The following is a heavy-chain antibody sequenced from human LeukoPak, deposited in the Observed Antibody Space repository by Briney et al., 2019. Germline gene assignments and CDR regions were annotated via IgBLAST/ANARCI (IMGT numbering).Heavy chain of an antibody. D-gene: IGHD1-26*01. V-gene: IGHV4-59*01. CDR1: GGSISSYY. CDR3: ARESEGGRYFDY. CDR2: IYYSGST. Sequence: PSETLSLTCTVSGGSISSYYWSWIRQPPGKGLEWIGYIYYSGSTNYNPSLKSRVTISVDSSKNQFSLKLSSVTAADTAVYYCARESEGGRYFDYWGQGTLVTVSS. J-gene: IGHJ4*02.